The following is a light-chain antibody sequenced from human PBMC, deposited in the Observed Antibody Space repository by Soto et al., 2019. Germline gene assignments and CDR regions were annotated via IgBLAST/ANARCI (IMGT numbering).Light chain of an antibody. CDR1: QSISSDY. V-gene: IGKV3-20*01. CDR3: QQYNNWPRT. Sequence: EVVLTQSPDTLSLSPGEIGTLSCRASQSISSDYLVWYQQKPGQAPRLLIYGASSRATGIPDRFSGSGSGTDFTLTINRLEPEDFAVYYCQQYNNWPRTFGQGTKVDIK. CDR2: GAS. J-gene: IGKJ1*01.